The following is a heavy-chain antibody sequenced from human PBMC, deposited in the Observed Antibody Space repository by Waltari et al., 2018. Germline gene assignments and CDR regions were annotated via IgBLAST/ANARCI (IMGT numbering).Heavy chain of an antibody. CDR2: INPNSGGT. CDR3: ARYQRKYSSSWYGWFDP. V-gene: IGHV1-2*02. Sequence: QVQLVQSGAEVKKPGASVKVSCKASGYTFTGYYMHWVRQAHGQGLEWMGWINPNSGGTNYAQKFQGRVTMTRDTSISTAYMELSRLRSDDTAVYYCARYQRKYSSSWYGWFDPWGQGTLVTVSS. J-gene: IGHJ5*02. CDR1: GYTFTGYY. D-gene: IGHD6-13*01.